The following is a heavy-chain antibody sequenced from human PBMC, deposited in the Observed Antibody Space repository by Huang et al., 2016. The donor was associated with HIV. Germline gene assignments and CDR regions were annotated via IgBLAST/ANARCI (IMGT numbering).Heavy chain of an antibody. V-gene: IGHV1-18*04. CDR1: GYKFHIYE. CDR2: ISGDNVST. CDR3: ARTKGEFDF. Sequence: QLHLVQSGPEVMQPGASVTVSCKASGYKFHIYEITWVRQTPGQGLEWMGWISGDNVSTRFAQKFQDRLTMTTDVSTSTAYLELRSLRLDDTAVYYCARTKGEFDFWGQGALVTVSS. D-gene: IGHD3-16*01. J-gene: IGHJ4*02.